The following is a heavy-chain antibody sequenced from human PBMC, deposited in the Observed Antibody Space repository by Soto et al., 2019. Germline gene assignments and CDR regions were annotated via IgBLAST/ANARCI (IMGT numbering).Heavy chain of an antibody. CDR2: ISAYNGNT. CDR1: GYTFTSYG. CDR3: ARDPMIAGVADY. Sequence: QVHLVQSGAEVKKHGASVKVPCKDSGYTFTSYGISWLRQAPGQGLEGMGWISAYNGNTDYAQKIQGRVTMTTDTSTSTAYMELRSLRSDATAVYGCARDPMIAGVADYWGQRTLVTVSS. J-gene: IGHJ4*02. D-gene: IGHD2-21*01. V-gene: IGHV1-18*01.